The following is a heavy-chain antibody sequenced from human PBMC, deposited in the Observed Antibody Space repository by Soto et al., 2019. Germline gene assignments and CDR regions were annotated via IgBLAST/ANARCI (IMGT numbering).Heavy chain of an antibody. CDR1: GFTFSDYY. Sequence: QVQQVESGGGLVKPGGSLRLSCAASGFTFSDYYKSWIRQAPGKGLEWISYISPGSTYINYADSVKGRFTISRDNAKNSLHLQMNSLRAEDTAIYYCATHRPTTAAAGTGYYYGMDVWGQGTTVTVSS. CDR3: ATHRPTTAAAGTGYYYGMDV. D-gene: IGHD6-13*01. J-gene: IGHJ6*02. V-gene: IGHV3-11*06. CDR2: ISPGSTYI.